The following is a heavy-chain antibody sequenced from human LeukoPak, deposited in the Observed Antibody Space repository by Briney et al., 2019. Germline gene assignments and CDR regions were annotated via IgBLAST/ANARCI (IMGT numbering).Heavy chain of an antibody. CDR3: ARESSVIVVVPAATGAFDI. CDR2: INTDGSST. J-gene: IGHJ3*02. V-gene: IGHV3-74*01. Sequence: PGGSLRLSCAASGFTFSSYWMHWVRQAPGKGLVWVSRINTDGSSTSYADSVKGRFTISRDNAKNTLYLQMNSLRAEDTAVYYCARESSVIVVVPAATGAFDIWGQGTMVTVSS. D-gene: IGHD2-2*01. CDR1: GFTFSSYW.